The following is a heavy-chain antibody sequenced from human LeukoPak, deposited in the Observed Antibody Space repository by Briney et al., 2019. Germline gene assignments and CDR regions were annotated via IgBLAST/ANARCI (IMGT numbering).Heavy chain of an antibody. J-gene: IGHJ4*02. CDR2: IYASGIT. V-gene: IGHV4-4*07. Sequence: PSETLSLTCTVSGGSISSYFWSWIRQPAGKGLEWIGRIYASGITNSNPSLKSRVTMSLDTSKNQFSLNLTSVTAADTAVYYCAKMGLKQWPYNYFDYWGQGTLVTVSS. CDR1: GGSISSYF. D-gene: IGHD6-19*01. CDR3: AKMGLKQWPYNYFDY.